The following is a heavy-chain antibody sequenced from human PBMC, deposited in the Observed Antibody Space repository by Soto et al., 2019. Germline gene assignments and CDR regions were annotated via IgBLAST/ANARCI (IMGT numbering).Heavy chain of an antibody. CDR2: INAGNGNT. Sequence: ASVKVSCKASGYTFTSYAMHWVRQAPGQRLEWMGWINAGNGNTKYSQKFQGRVTITRDTSASTAYMELSSLRSEDTAVYYCARRGGRYVWFDPWGQGTLVTVSS. CDR3: ARRGGRYVWFDP. J-gene: IGHJ5*02. CDR1: GYTFTSYA. D-gene: IGHD6-19*01. V-gene: IGHV1-3*01.